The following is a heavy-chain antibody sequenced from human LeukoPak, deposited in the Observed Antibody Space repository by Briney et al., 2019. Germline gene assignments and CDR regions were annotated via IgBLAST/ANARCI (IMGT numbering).Heavy chain of an antibody. Sequence: SETLSLTCAVSGGSFSGHFWSWIRQPPGEGLEWIGEISHSGTTKYNPSLKSRVTISADTSKNQFSLKLTSVTAADTGVYYCAKNNWFDPWGQGTLVTVSS. V-gene: IGHV4-34*01. CDR2: ISHSGTT. J-gene: IGHJ5*02. CDR1: GGSFSGHF. CDR3: AKNNWFDP.